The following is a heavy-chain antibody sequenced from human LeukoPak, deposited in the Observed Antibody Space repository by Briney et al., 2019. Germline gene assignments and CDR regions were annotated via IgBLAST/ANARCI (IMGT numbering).Heavy chain of an antibody. V-gene: IGHV3-30-3*01. J-gene: IGHJ6*02. Sequence: GRSLRLSCAASGFTSSNYAMHWVRQAPGKGLEWVAFISSDEGDKYYADSVKGRFTISRDNSKNTLYLQMNSLRAEDTAVYYCARDISGWYSGGYFRMDVWGQGTTVTVSS. CDR2: ISSDEGDK. CDR1: GFTSSNYA. CDR3: ARDISGWYSGGYFRMDV. D-gene: IGHD6-19*01.